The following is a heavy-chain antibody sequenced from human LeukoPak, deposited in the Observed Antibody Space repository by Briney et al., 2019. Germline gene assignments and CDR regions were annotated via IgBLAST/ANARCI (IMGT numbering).Heavy chain of an antibody. V-gene: IGHV1-18*01. CDR2: INSYNGDR. J-gene: IGHJ4*02. Sequence: ASVKVSCKTSGYTFTNNGISWVRQAPGQGLEWMAWINSYNGDRHYAQKFQGRVTMTTDTSTNTAYLELRSLKSDDTAVYYCAKDIDYVVDYWGQGTLVTVSS. CDR3: AKDIDYVVDY. D-gene: IGHD4/OR15-4a*01. CDR1: GYTFTNNG.